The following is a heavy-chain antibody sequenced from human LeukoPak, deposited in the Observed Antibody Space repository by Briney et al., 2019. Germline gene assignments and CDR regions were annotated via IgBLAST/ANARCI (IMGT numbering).Heavy chain of an antibody. CDR1: GFTFSSYA. Sequence: PGGSLRLSCAASGFTFSSYAMSWIRQAPGKGLEWVSYISSSGSTIYYADSVKGRFIISRDNAKNSLYLQMNSLRAEDTAVYYCARRGKYSYAPYAPLRGILYYYMDVWGKGTTVTVSS. V-gene: IGHV3-11*04. CDR3: ARRGKYSYAPYAPLRGILYYYMDV. J-gene: IGHJ6*03. CDR2: ISSSGSTI. D-gene: IGHD5-18*01.